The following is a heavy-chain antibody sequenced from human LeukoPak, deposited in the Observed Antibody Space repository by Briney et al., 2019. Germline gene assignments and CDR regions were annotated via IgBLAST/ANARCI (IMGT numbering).Heavy chain of an antibody. V-gene: IGHV3-11*01. CDR1: GFTFSDYY. CDR2: ISSSGSTI. J-gene: IGHJ5*02. Sequence: RPGGSLRLSCAASGFTFSDYYMSWIRQAPGKGLEWVSYISSSGSTIYYADSVKGRFTISRDNAKNSLYLQMNSLRAEDTAVYYCARLWFGQTYNWFDPWGQGTLVTVSS. D-gene: IGHD3-10*01. CDR3: ARLWFGQTYNWFDP.